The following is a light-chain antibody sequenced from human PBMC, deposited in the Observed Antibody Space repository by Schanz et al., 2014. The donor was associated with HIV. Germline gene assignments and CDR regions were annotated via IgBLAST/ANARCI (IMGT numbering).Light chain of an antibody. CDR3: QHYGT. CDR2: GAS. CDR1: QSVSSN. V-gene: IGKV3-20*01. J-gene: IGKJ2*01. Sequence: EIVMTQSPATLSVSPGERATLSCRASQSVSSNLAWYQQKPGQAPRLLIYGASSRATGIPDRFSGSGSGTDFTLTIRRLEPEDFAVYYCQHYGTFGQGTKLEIK.